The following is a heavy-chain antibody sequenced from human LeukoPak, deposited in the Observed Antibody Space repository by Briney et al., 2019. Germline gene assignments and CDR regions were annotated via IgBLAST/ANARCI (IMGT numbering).Heavy chain of an antibody. D-gene: IGHD1-14*01. CDR1: GFTFSNHA. J-gene: IGHJ4*02. CDR2: ISYDDGTSK. Sequence: GGSLRLSCAASGFTFSNHAIHWVRQAPGKGLEWVAVISYDDGTSKYYADSVEGRFTISRDNSKNTVFLHMNGLRPEDTAVYYCARDTGENGYYGLTGDYWGRGTLVTVSS. V-gene: IGHV3-30*04. CDR3: ARDTGENGYYGLTGDY.